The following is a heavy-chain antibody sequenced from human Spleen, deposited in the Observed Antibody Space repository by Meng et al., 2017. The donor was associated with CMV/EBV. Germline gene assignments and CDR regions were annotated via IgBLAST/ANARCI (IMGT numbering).Heavy chain of an antibody. CDR1: GGTFSSYA. J-gene: IGHJ5*02. Sequence: GGTFSSYAISWVRQAPGQGLEWMGGIIPIFGTANYAQKFQGRVTITTDESTSTAYMELSSLRSEDTAVYYCILGYCSGGSCFNWFDPWGQGTLVTVSS. CDR3: ILGYCSGGSCFNWFDP. CDR2: IIPIFGTA. D-gene: IGHD2-15*01. V-gene: IGHV1-69*05.